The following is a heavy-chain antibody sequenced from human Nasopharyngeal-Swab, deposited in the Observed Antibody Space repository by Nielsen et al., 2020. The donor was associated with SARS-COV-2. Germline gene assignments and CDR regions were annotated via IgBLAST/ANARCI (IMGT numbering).Heavy chain of an antibody. CDR1: GYTFTSYY. CDR2: INPSGGST. J-gene: IGHJ4*02. Sequence: ASVKVSCKASGYTFTSYYMHWVRQAPGQGLEWMGIINPSGGSTSYAQKFQGRVTMTRDTSTSTAYMELSSLRSEDTAVYYCAADLARTTGTTNWGQGTLVTVSS. D-gene: IGHD1-1*01. CDR3: AADLARTTGTTN. V-gene: IGHV1-46*01.